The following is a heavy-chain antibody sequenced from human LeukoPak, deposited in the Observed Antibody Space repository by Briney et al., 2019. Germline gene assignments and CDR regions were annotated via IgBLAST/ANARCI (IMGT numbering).Heavy chain of an antibody. CDR1: GFTFSSSG. D-gene: IGHD2-15*01. Sequence: GGTLRLSCAASGFTFSSSGMSWVRQAPGKGLEWFQTISPSGVNKSYADSVKGRFTIYRDNSKKKLYLQMNSLRAEDTAVYYCAKAGGIVVVVAATHLPPNWFDPWGQGTLVTVSS. CDR2: ISPSGVNK. J-gene: IGHJ5*02. V-gene: IGHV3-23*01. CDR3: AKAGGIVVVVAATHLPPNWFDP.